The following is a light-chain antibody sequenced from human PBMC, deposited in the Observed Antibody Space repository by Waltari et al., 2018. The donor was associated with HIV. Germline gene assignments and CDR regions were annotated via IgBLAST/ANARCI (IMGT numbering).Light chain of an antibody. Sequence: QSVLTQPPSVSGAPGQRVTISCTGSSSNIGAGYEVHWYQQLPGTGPKLLIYDINTRPSGVPDRFACSKSGTSASLAITGLQAEDEADYYCQSYDSSLSGVLFGGGTKLTVL. CDR3: QSYDSSLSGVL. V-gene: IGLV1-40*01. CDR2: DIN. J-gene: IGLJ2*01. CDR1: SSNIGAGYE.